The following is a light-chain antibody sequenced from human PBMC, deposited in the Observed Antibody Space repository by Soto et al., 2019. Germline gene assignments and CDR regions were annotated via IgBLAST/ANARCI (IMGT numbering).Light chain of an antibody. J-gene: IGKJ1*01. CDR1: QSVSSNY. CDR2: GAS. CDR3: QQYGSSPWT. V-gene: IGKV3-20*01. Sequence: ELVLTQSPGTLSLSPEKTATLSCRASQSVSSNYLAWYQQKPGQAPRPLIYGASSRATGIPDRFSGSGAGTDFTLTISRLEPEDFAVYYCQQYGSSPWTFGQGTKVDIK.